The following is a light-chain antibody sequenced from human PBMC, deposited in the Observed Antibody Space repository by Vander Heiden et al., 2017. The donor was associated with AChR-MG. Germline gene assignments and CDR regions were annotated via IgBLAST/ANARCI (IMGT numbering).Light chain of an antibody. CDR2: ADD. V-gene: IGLV1-36*01. CDR1: SSNIGNNA. CDR3: AAWDDSLNGRV. J-gene: IGLJ3*02. Sequence: SLLTQPPSVSAAPRPRVTISCSGSSSNIGNNAVNGYAQRPGKAPKRIIYADDLLPSGVSGRFSGSKSVTAASLAISGIQSEDEADYYCAAWDDSLNGRVFGGGTKLTVL.